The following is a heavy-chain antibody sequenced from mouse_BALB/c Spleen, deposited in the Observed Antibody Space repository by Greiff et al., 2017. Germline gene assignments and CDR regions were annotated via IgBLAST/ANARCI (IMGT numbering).Heavy chain of an antibody. CDR3: ARYALNGYYFDY. CDR2: ISSGSSTI. J-gene: IGHJ2*01. CDR1: GFTFSSFG. V-gene: IGHV5-17*02. Sequence: EVKLMESGGGLVQPGGSRKLSCAASGFTFSSFGMHWVRQTPEKGLEWVAYISSGSSTIYYADTVKGRFTISRDNPKNTLFLQMTRLRSEDTAMYYCARYALNGYYFDYWGQGTTLTVSS. D-gene: IGHD6-5*01.